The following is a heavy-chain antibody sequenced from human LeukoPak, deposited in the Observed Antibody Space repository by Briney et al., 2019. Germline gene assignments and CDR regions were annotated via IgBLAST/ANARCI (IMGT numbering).Heavy chain of an antibody. CDR3: VRDGGVSGYDLLDY. CDR2: INQDGSEE. V-gene: IGHV3-7*01. D-gene: IGHD5-12*01. J-gene: IGHJ4*02. CDR1: GFTFSNYW. Sequence: GGSLRLSCAASGFTFSNYWMTWVPQAPEKGLEWVAHINQDGSEEHYMDSAKDRFTISRNNAKNSLSLQMNSLRAEDTAVYYCVRDGGVSGYDLLDYWGQGTLVSVSS.